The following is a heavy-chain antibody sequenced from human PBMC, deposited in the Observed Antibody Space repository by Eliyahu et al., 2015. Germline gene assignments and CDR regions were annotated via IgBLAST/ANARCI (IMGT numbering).Heavy chain of an antibody. D-gene: IGHD6-13*01. Sequence: EVQLVESGGGVVQPGGSLRLXCAASGFXFXXYAMPWVRQAPGKGLEWVSLISGDGGSTYYADSVKGRFTISRDNSKNSLYLQMNSLRTEDTALYYCAKDPGLVDSSPGGYWGQGTLVTVSS. CDR1: GFXFXXYA. CDR3: AKDPGLVDSSPGGY. CDR2: ISGDGGST. V-gene: IGHV3-43*02. J-gene: IGHJ4*02.